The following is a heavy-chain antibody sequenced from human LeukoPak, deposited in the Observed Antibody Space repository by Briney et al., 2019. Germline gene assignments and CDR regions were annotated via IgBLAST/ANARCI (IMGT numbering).Heavy chain of an antibody. CDR1: GGSFSGYY. CDR3: ARDTPGGYDFWWFDT. CDR2: INHSGST. D-gene: IGHD5-12*01. V-gene: IGHV4-34*01. J-gene: IGHJ5*02. Sequence: SETLSLTCAVYGGSFSGYYWSWIRQPPGKGLEWIGEINHSGSTNYNPSLKSRVTISVDTSKNQFSLKLSSVTAADTAVYYCARDTPGGYDFWWFDTWGQGTLVTVSS.